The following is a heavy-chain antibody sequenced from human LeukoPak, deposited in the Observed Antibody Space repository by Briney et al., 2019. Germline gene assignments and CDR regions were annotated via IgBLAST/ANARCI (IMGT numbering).Heavy chain of an antibody. J-gene: IGHJ6*02. CDR1: GYTFTGYY. Sequence: ASVKVSCKASGYTFTGYYMHWVRQAPGQGLEWMGWINPNSGGTNYAQKFQGRVTMTRDTSISTAYMELSRLRSDDTAVYYCARDAMGEWFGFGNYGMDVWGQGTTVTVSS. CDR2: INPNSGGT. CDR3: ARDAMGEWFGFGNYGMDV. D-gene: IGHD3-10*01. V-gene: IGHV1-2*02.